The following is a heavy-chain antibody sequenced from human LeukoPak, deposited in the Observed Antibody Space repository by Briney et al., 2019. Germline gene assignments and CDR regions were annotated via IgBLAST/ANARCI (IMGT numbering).Heavy chain of an antibody. Sequence: PSETLSLTCTVSGGSISSSSYYWGWIRQHPGKGLEWIAYIYVTGSTYYNPSLQSRVTMSLDTSKNQFSLELKSVTAADTAVYYCTRAVKQVVVRFDYWGQGTLVTVSS. J-gene: IGHJ4*02. CDR3: TRAVKQVVVRFDY. CDR1: GGSISSSSYY. V-gene: IGHV4-31*03. D-gene: IGHD2-15*01. CDR2: IYVTGST.